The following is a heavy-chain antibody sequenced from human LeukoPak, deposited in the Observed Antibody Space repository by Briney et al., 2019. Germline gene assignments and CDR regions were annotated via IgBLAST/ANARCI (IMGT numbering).Heavy chain of an antibody. Sequence: SETLSLTCTVSGYSISSGNYWGWIRQPPGKGLEWIGSIYHSGSTYYNPSLKSRITISVDTSKNQFFLNLSSVTAADTAVYYCARNIAVAGRGDYMDVWGKGTTVTISS. D-gene: IGHD6-19*01. CDR2: IYHSGST. V-gene: IGHV4-38-2*02. CDR3: ARNIAVAGRGDYMDV. CDR1: GYSISSGNY. J-gene: IGHJ6*03.